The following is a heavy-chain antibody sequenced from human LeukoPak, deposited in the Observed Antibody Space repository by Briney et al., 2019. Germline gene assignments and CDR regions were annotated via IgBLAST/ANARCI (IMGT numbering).Heavy chain of an antibody. CDR1: GGSISSSSYY. CDR2: IYYSGST. D-gene: IGHD6-19*01. J-gene: IGHJ1*01. V-gene: IGHV4-39*07. Sequence: PSETLSLTCTVSGGSISSSSYYWGWIRQPPGKGLEWIGSIYYSGSTYYNPSLKSRVTISVDTSKNRFSLKLSSVTAADTAVYYCARGPGAVAGNAEYFQHWGQGTLVTVSS. CDR3: ARGPGAVAGNAEYFQH.